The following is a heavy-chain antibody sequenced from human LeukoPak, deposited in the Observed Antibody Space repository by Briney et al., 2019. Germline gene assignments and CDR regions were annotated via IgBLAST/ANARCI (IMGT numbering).Heavy chain of an antibody. CDR3: ARDRAADGVDY. D-gene: IGHD3-16*01. J-gene: IGHJ4*02. V-gene: IGHV4-31*03. CDR2: IYYSGST. Sequence: SETLSLTCTVSGGSLSSGGYYWSWIRQHPGKGLEWIGYIYYSGSTHYNPSLKSRVTISVDTSKNQFSLKLSSVTAADTAVYYCARDRAADGVDYWGQGTLVTVSS. CDR1: GGSLSSGGYY.